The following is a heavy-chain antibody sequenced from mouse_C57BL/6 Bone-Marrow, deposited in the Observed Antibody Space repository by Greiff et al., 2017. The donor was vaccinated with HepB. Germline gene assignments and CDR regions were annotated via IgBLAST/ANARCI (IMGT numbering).Heavy chain of an antibody. V-gene: IGHV5-4*01. D-gene: IGHD4-1*01. J-gene: IGHJ2*01. Sequence: EVQLVESGGGLVKPGGSLKLSCAASGFTFSSYAMSWVRQTPEKRLEWVATISDGGSYTYYPDNVKGRFTISRDKAKNNLYLQMSHLKSEDTAMYYWARDQAGTGYWGQGTTLTVSS. CDR1: GFTFSSYA. CDR3: ARDQAGTGY. CDR2: ISDGGSYT.